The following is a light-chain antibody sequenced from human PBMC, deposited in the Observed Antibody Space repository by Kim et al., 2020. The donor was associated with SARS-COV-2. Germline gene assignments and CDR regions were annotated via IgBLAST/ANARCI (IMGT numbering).Light chain of an antibody. CDR1: SSNIGAGYD. CDR2: GNS. Sequence: QRVTLSGTGSSSNIGAGYDVRWYQQLPGTAPKLLIYGNSNRPSGVPDLFSGSKSGTSASLAITGLQAEDEADYYCQSYDSSLSGSVFGGGTKLTVL. CDR3: QSYDSSLSGSV. J-gene: IGLJ2*01. V-gene: IGLV1-40*01.